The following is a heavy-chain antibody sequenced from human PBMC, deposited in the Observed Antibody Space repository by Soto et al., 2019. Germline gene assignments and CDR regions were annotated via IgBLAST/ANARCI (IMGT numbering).Heavy chain of an antibody. CDR2: INHSGST. V-gene: IGHV4-34*01. D-gene: IGHD6-13*01. Sequence: SETLSLTCAVYGGSFSGYYWSWIRQPPGKGLEWIGEINHSGSTNYNPSLKSRVTISVDTSKNQFSLKLSSVTAADTAVYYCARFSGYSSSRTNYYYYYYMDVWGKGTTVTVSS. CDR1: GGSFSGYY. J-gene: IGHJ6*03. CDR3: ARFSGYSSSRTNYYYYYYMDV.